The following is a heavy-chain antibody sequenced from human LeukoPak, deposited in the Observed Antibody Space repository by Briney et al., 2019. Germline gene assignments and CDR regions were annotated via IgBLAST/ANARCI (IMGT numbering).Heavy chain of an antibody. V-gene: IGHV3-30*04. D-gene: IGHD6-19*01. CDR1: GLTFSHYH. CDR3: ARDFVWLVDY. CDR2: VSKDGTNN. J-gene: IGHJ4*02. Sequence: PGGSLRLSCAASGLTFSHYHIHWVRQAPGKGLEWVAFVSKDGTNNYYADSVNGRFTVSRDNSKNTLYLQMNSLRPEDSAVYFCARDFVWLVDYWGQGTLVTVSS.